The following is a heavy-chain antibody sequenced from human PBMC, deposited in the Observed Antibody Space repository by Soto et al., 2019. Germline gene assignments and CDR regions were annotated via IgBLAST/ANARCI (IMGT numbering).Heavy chain of an antibody. CDR3: AKALMTTKSDYYNYMDV. D-gene: IGHD4-17*01. V-gene: IGHV3-23*01. Sequence: GESLRLSCAASGFTFSSYAMSWVRQAPGKGLEWVSAISGSGGSTYYADSVKGRFTISRDNSKNTLYLQMNSLRAEDTAVYYCAKALMTTKSDYYNYMDVWGKGTTVTVS. J-gene: IGHJ6*03. CDR2: ISGSGGST. CDR1: GFTFSSYA.